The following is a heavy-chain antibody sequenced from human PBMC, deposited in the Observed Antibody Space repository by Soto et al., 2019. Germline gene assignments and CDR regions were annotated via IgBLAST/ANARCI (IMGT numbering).Heavy chain of an antibody. CDR3: AHRREDSTYFGY. J-gene: IGHJ4*02. CDR2: IYWDDDK. CDR1: GFSLSTSGVG. Sequence: QITLKESGPTLVKPTQTLTLTCTFSGFSLSTSGVGVGWIRQPPGKALEWFALIYWDDDKRYSPSLKSRLTIXKXXSKNLVVLTMTNMDPVDTATYYCAHRREDSTYFGYWGQGILVTVSS. V-gene: IGHV2-5*02. D-gene: IGHD4-4*01.